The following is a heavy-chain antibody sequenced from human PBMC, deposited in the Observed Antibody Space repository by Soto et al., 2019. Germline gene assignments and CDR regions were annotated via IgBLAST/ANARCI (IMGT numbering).Heavy chain of an antibody. CDR2: INPNSGGT. D-gene: IGHD3-3*01. V-gene: IGHV1-2*02. CDR1: GYTFTGYY. Sequence: GASVKVSCKASGYTFTGYYMHWVRQAPGQGLEWMGWINPNSGGTNYAQKFQGRVTMTRDTSISTAYMELSRLRSDDTAVYYCAKEGSGPPPYYYYYYCMDVWGQGTTVTVSS. CDR3: AKEGSGPPPYYYYYYCMDV. J-gene: IGHJ6*02.